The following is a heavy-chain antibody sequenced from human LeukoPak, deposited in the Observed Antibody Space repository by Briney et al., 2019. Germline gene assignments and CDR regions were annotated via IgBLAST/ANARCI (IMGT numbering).Heavy chain of an antibody. D-gene: IGHD5-18*01. CDR2: VFYSGST. V-gene: IGHV4-59*01. Sequence: SETLSLTCTFSGGSISSYYWSWIRQPPGKGLEWIGYVFYSGSTNYNPSLKSRISISLDMSKNQFFLKLSSVTAADTAVYYCASMRTRGYSYGYIIPPHFDFWGQGTLVTVSS. CDR3: ASMRTRGYSYGYIIPPHFDF. CDR1: GGSISSYY. J-gene: IGHJ4*02.